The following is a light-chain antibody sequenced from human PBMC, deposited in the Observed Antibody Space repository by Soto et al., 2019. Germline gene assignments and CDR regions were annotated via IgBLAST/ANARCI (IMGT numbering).Light chain of an antibody. V-gene: IGKV3-20*01. CDR3: QQYNKWPPIT. CDR1: QSVSSSY. Sequence: EIGLTQSPGTLSLSPGERPTLSCRPSQSVSSSYLAWYQQKPGQAPRLLIYGASSRATGIPDRFSGSGSGTEFILTISSLQSEDFAVYYCQQYNKWPPITFGQGTRLEIK. J-gene: IGKJ5*01. CDR2: GAS.